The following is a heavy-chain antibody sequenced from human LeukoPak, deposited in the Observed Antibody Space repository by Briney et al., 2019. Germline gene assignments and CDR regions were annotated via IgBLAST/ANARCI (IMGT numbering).Heavy chain of an antibody. V-gene: IGHV3-30*02. CDR3: AKGQLFGDY. CDR1: GFTFSNYG. CDR2: IRYDGSDK. J-gene: IGHJ4*02. D-gene: IGHD3-3*01. Sequence: GGSLRLSCAASGFTFSNYGMHWVRQAPGKGLEWVAFIRYDGSDKYYAVSVKGRFTISRDNSKNTLYIQMNSLRVEDTAMYYCAKGQLFGDYWGQGTLVTVSS.